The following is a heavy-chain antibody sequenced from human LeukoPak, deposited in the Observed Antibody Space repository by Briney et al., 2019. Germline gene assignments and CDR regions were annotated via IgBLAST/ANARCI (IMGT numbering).Heavy chain of an antibody. J-gene: IGHJ4*02. D-gene: IGHD1-26*01. CDR3: ARGYSGSYYGFDS. V-gene: IGHV7-4-1*02. CDR2: INTATGDP. Sequence: ASVRVSCKTSGYPFNRYAMNWVRQAPGQGLECMGWINTATGDPMYAQGFTGRFVFSFDTSVSTAYLQIRSLKTEDTAVYYCARGYSGSYYGFDSWGQGTLVTVSS. CDR1: GYPFNRYA.